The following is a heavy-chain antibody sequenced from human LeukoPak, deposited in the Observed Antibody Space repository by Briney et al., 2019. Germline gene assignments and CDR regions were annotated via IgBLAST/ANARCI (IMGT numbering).Heavy chain of an antibody. Sequence: GGSLRLSCAASGFTFDDYAMHWVRQAPGKGLEWVSGISWDSGSIGYADSVKGRFTISRDNAKNSLYLQMDSLSAEDTALYYCAKDTGSGSYSYNRFDPWGQGTLVTVSS. D-gene: IGHD3-10*01. CDR1: GFTFDDYA. CDR2: ISWDSGSI. V-gene: IGHV3-9*01. CDR3: AKDTGSGSYSYNRFDP. J-gene: IGHJ5*02.